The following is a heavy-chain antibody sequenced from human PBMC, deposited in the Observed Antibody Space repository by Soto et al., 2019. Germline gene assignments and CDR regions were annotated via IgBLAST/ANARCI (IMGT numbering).Heavy chain of an antibody. D-gene: IGHD6-19*01. CDR1: GGTFSSYA. J-gene: IGHJ5*02. CDR3: TIEPGAVAVDGSFDR. V-gene: IGHV1-69*12. Sequence: QVQLVQSGAEVKKPGSSVKVSCKASGGTFSSYAINCMQQAPGQGLERMGGICPIFGTPNNEQTFQGRVTITADESTCRGYMDLSSLRPEDTAVHSGTIEPGAVAVDGSFDRWGQGTLVTVSS. CDR2: ICPIFGTP.